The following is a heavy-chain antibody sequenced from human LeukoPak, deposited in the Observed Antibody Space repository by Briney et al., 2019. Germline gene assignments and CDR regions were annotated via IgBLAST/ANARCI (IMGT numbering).Heavy chain of an antibody. Sequence: GGSLRLSCAASGFTFDDYAMHWVQQAPGKGLEWVSGISWNSGSIGYADSVKGRFTISRDNAKNSLYLQMNSLRAEDTALYYCAKEKLAAVSSETYNWFDPWGQGTLVTVSS. D-gene: IGHD6-13*01. V-gene: IGHV3-9*01. CDR2: ISWNSGSI. CDR1: GFTFDDYA. J-gene: IGHJ5*02. CDR3: AKEKLAAVSSETYNWFDP.